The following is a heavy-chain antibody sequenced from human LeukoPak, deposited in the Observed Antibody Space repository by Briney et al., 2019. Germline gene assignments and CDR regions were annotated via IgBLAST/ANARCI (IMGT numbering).Heavy chain of an antibody. CDR1: GYTFSRYA. Sequence: GASVKVSCKASGYTFSRYAMNWVRQAPGQGLEWMGWINTNTGNPTYAQGFTGRFVFSLDTSVSTAYLQISSLKAEDTAVYYCASKIAVAGSSPVDYYYYMDVWGKGTTVTVSS. V-gene: IGHV7-4-1*02. J-gene: IGHJ6*03. CDR3: ASKIAVAGSSPVDYYYYMDV. D-gene: IGHD6-19*01. CDR2: INTNTGNP.